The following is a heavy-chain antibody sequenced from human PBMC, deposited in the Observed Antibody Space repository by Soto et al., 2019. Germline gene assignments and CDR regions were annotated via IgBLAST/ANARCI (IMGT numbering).Heavy chain of an antibody. CDR1: GYSFTTHG. Sequence: QIQLVQSGGEVKKPGASVKVSCKASGYSFTTHGITWVRQAPGHGLEWMGWISTYNAKTNYTQNLQGRVTLTRDTSTNTAYMELRSLRSDDTAVYFCARVPSGSYGPEDLDLWGRGTLVTVSS. J-gene: IGHJ2*01. CDR3: ARVPSGSYGPEDLDL. D-gene: IGHD6-19*01. CDR2: ISTYNAKT. V-gene: IGHV1-18*01.